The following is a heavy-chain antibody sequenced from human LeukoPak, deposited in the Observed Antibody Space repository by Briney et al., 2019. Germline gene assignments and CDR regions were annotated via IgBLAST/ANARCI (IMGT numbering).Heavy chain of an antibody. CDR2: INTNTGNP. Sequence: ASVKVSCKASGYTFTSYAMNWVRQAPGQGLEWMGWINTNTGNPTYAQGFTGRFVFSLDTSVSTAYLQISSLKAEDTAVYYCARGRLGDGSILRAFDIWGQGTMVTVSS. J-gene: IGHJ3*02. CDR3: ARGRLGDGSILRAFDI. CDR1: GYTFTSYA. D-gene: IGHD5-24*01. V-gene: IGHV7-4-1*02.